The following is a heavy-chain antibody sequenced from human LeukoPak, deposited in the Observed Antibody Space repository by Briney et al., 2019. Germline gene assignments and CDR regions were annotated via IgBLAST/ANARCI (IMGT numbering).Heavy chain of an antibody. Sequence: ASVKVSCKASGYTFSDNYIHWGRQAPGQGLEWMGWINPHSGGTNYGENFQGRVTLTRDTSISTAYMDLSSLISDDTAVYYCARVFMRVTAVDIWGQGTMVTVSS. CDR2: INPHSGGT. V-gene: IGHV1-2*02. CDR1: GYTFSDNY. D-gene: IGHD2-21*02. J-gene: IGHJ3*02. CDR3: ARVFMRVTAVDI.